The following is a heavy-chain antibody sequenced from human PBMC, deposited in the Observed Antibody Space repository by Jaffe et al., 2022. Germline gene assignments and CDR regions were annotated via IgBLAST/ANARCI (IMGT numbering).Heavy chain of an antibody. V-gene: IGHV3-43D*04. CDR1: GFTFDDYA. D-gene: IGHD1-26*01. J-gene: IGHJ2*01. CDR3: AKDGGLLRAWYFDL. Sequence: EVQLVESGGVVVQPGGSLRLSCAASGFTFDDYAMHWVRQAPGKGLEWVSLISWDGGSTYYADSVKGRFTISRDNSKNSLYLQMNSLRAEDTALYYCAKDGGLLRAWYFDLWGRGTLVTVSS. CDR2: ISWDGGST.